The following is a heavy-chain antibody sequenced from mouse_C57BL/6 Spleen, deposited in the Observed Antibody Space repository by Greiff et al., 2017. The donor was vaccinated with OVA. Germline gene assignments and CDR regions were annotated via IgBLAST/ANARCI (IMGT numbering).Heavy chain of an antibody. D-gene: IGHD1-1*01. Sequence: EVKLVESGPGLVKPSQSLSLTCSVTGYSITSGYYWNWIRQFPGNKLEWMGYISYDGSNNYNPSLKNRISITRDTSKNQFFLKLNSVTTEDTATYYCAREDYGTGYFDVWGTGTTVTVSS. CDR3: AREDYGTGYFDV. J-gene: IGHJ1*03. CDR1: GYSITSGYY. CDR2: ISYDGSN. V-gene: IGHV3-6*01.